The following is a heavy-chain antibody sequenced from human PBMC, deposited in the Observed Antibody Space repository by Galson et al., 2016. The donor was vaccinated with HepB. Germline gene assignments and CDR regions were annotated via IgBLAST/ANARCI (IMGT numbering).Heavy chain of an antibody. CDR2: IFHNGRT. Sequence: TLSLTCSVSGGSISSGGYSWTWIRQPPGKGLEYIGYIFHNGRTYYNPSLNSRVTISIDRSKNQFSLKLNSVTAADTAVYCCAREPPGPNAENAFDIWGQGTMVTVSS. D-gene: IGHD2-8*01. CDR1: GGSISSGGYS. CDR3: AREPPGPNAENAFDI. J-gene: IGHJ3*02. V-gene: IGHV4-30-2*01.